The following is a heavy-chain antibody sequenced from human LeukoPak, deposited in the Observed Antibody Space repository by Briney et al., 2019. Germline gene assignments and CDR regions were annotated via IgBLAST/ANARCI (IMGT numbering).Heavy chain of an antibody. J-gene: IGHJ4*02. Sequence: ASVKVSCKASGGTFSSYAISWVRQAPGQGLEWMGGIIPIFGTANYAQKFQGRVTITADESTSTAYMELSSLRSEDTAVYYCARDLYYYDSSGYSAPGYWGQGTLVTVSS. CDR2: IIPIFGTA. CDR3: ARDLYYYDSSGYSAPGY. CDR1: GGTFSSYA. D-gene: IGHD3-22*01. V-gene: IGHV1-69*01.